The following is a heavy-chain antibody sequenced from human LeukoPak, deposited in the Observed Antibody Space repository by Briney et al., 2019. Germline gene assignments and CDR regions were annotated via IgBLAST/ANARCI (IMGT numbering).Heavy chain of an antibody. J-gene: IGHJ4*02. CDR2: IYYSGST. CDR3: AKDQRLAAGPYYFDY. V-gene: IGHV4-39*02. CDR1: GGSISSSSYY. Sequence: PSETLSLTCTVSGGSISSSSYYWGWIRQPPGKGLEWIGSIYYSGSTYYNPSLKSRVTISVDTSKNQFSLKLSSVTPADTAVYYCAKDQRLAAGPYYFDYWGQGTLVTVSS. D-gene: IGHD6-13*01.